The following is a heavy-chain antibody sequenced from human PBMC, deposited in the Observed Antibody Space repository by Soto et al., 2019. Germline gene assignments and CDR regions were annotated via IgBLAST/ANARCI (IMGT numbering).Heavy chain of an antibody. CDR2: ISSIGST. Sequence: SETLSLTCTVSGGSISSGDYFWSWIRQSPGKGLEWIGYISSIGSTYYNPSLKSRVSVSRDTSKNQFSLKLSSVTTTDTAVYYCARGLVSRPYYYHGMDVGGQGTKVTVSS. CDR3: ARGLVSRPYYYHGMDV. D-gene: IGHD2-2*01. J-gene: IGHJ6*02. V-gene: IGHV4-30-4*01. CDR1: GGSISSGDYF.